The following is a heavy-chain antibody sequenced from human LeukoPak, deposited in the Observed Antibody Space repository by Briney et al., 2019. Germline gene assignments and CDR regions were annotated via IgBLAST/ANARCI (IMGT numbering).Heavy chain of an antibody. CDR3: ARVWFGELGWFDP. D-gene: IGHD3-10*01. J-gene: IGHJ5*02. Sequence: ASVKVSCKASGYTFTSYDINWVRQATGQGLEWMGWMNPNSGNTGYAQKFQGRVTMTTDTSTSTAYMELRSLRSDDTAVYYCARVWFGELGWFDPWGQGTLVTVSS. CDR2: MNPNSGNT. V-gene: IGHV1-8*01. CDR1: GYTFTSYD.